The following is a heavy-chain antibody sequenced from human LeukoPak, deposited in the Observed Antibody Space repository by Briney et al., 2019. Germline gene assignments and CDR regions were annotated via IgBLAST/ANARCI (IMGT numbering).Heavy chain of an antibody. CDR1: RITLSNYG. CDR3: SKRGVVIRVILVGFHKEAYYFDS. D-gene: IGHD3-22*01. J-gene: IGHJ4*02. Sequence: GGSLRLSCAFSRITLSNYGMSWVRQAPGKGLESVAGISDSGGRTKYADSVKGRFTISRDNPKNTLFLQMNSLRAEDTAGYFCSKRGVVIRVILVGFHKEAYYFDSWGQGALVTVSS. CDR2: ISDSGGRT. V-gene: IGHV3-23*01.